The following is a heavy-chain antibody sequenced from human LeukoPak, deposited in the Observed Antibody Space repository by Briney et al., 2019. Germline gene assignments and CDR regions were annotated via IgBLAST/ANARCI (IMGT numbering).Heavy chain of an antibody. Sequence: GESLKISCKDSGYRFSSYWIAWVRQMPGKGLEYIGIIYPGDSDIRYSPSFQGQVTISADKSISTAYLQWSSLKASDTAMYYCARLLYYYDSSGVYWGQGTLVTVSS. J-gene: IGHJ4*02. D-gene: IGHD3-22*01. CDR3: ARLLYYYDSSGVY. CDR2: IYPGDSDI. V-gene: IGHV5-51*01. CDR1: GYRFSSYW.